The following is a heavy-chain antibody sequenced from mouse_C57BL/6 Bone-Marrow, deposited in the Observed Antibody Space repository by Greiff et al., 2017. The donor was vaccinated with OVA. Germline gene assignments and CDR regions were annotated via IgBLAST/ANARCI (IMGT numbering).Heavy chain of an antibody. J-gene: IGHJ2*01. D-gene: IGHD1-1*01. V-gene: IGHV5-4*03. CDR2: ISDGGSYT. Sequence: EVNVVESGGGLVKPGGSLKLSCAASGFTFSSYAMSWVRQTPEKRLEWVATISDGGSYTYYPDNVKGRFTISRDNAKNNLYLQMSHLKSEDTAMYYCARAPGCYGSSFDYWGQGTTLTVSS. CDR3: ARAPGCYGSSFDY. CDR1: GFTFSSYA.